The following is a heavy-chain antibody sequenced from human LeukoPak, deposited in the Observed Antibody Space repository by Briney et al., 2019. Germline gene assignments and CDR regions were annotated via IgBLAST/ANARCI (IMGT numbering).Heavy chain of an antibody. V-gene: IGHV4-4*07. CDR2: IYTSGST. J-gene: IGHJ3*02. D-gene: IGHD3-9*01. CDR3: ARAKLRYFDWLLVDAFDI. Sequence: PSETLSLTCTVSGGSISSYYWSWIRQPAGKGLEWIGRIYTSGSTNYNPSLKSRVTMSVDTSKNQFSLKLSSVTAADTAVYYCARAKLRYFDWLLVDAFDIWGQGTMVTVSS. CDR1: GGSISSYY.